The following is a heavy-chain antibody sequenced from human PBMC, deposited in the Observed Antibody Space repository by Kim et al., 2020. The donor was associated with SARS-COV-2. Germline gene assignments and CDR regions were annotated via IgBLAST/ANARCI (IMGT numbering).Heavy chain of an antibody. D-gene: IGHD6-19*01. Sequence: YAQKFQGRVTITADKSARTAYMELSSLRSEDTAVYYWATAVAGTLGAFDIWGQGTMVTVSS. CDR3: ATAVAGTLGAFDI. J-gene: IGHJ3*02. V-gene: IGHV1-69*02.